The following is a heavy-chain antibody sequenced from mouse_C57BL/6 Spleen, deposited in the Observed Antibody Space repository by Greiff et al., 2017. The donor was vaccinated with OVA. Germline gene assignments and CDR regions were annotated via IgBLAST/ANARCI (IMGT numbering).Heavy chain of an antibody. CDR2: IHPNSGST. Sequence: QVQLQQPGAELVKPGASVKLSCKASGYTFTSYWMHWVKQRPGQGLEWIGMIHPNSGSTNYNEKFKSKATLTVDKSSSTAYMQLSSLTSEDSAVYYCARGPVMVTTEGDFDDWGQGTTLTVSS. CDR1: GYTFTSYW. CDR3: ARGPVMVTTEGDFDD. D-gene: IGHD2-2*01. V-gene: IGHV1-64*01. J-gene: IGHJ2*01.